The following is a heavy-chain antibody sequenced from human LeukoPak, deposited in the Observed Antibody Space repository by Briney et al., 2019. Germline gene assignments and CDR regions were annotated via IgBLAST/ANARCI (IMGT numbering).Heavy chain of an antibody. J-gene: IGHJ3*02. D-gene: IGHD3-3*01. Sequence: SETLSLTCTVSGGSISSSSYYWGWIRQPPGKGLEWIGSIYYSGSTYYNPSLKSRVTISVDTSKNQFSLKLSSVTAADTAVYYCARALEGALHDAFDIWGQGTMVTVSS. CDR2: IYYSGST. CDR3: ARALEGALHDAFDI. CDR1: GGSISSSSYY. V-gene: IGHV4-39*07.